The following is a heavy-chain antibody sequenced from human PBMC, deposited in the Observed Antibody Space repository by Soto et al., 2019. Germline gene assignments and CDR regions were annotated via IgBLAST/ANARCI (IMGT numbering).Heavy chain of an antibody. D-gene: IGHD3-10*01. CDR3: VRERGLSSFYGMDV. Sequence: GGSLRLSCEASGFTLTTYTMNWVRQDSGKGLEWVSSITSSSGHIYYADSVKGRFTISRDNARNSLYLQMNSLRAEDTAVYYCVRERGLSSFYGMDVWGQGTTVTVSS. J-gene: IGHJ6*02. CDR2: ITSSSGHI. V-gene: IGHV3-21*01. CDR1: GFTLTTYT.